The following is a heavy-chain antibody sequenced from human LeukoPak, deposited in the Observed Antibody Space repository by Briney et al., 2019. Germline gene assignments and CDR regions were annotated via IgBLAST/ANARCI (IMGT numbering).Heavy chain of an antibody. J-gene: IGHJ1*01. V-gene: IGHV1-2*02. CDR1: GYTLSDNY. CDR3: ARSQFRTTNSGAWGFQP. Sequence: ASVKVSCRASGYTLSDNYLHWVRQAPGQRLEWMAWINPSNGETKFAPRFQDRVTMTRDTSISTAYMELSRLRPDDTAIYYCARSQFRTTNSGAWGFQPWGQGTLVTVSS. D-gene: IGHD3-16*01. CDR2: INPSNGET.